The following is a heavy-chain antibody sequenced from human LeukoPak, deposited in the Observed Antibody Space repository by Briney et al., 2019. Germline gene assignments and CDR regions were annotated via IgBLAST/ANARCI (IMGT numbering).Heavy chain of an antibody. CDR3: ARVDGPTVTTMYFDS. Sequence: GGSLRLSCAASGFTFSSYAMSWVCQAPGKGLERVSAISGSGGSTYYADSVKGRFTISRDNSKNTLYLQMNSLRAEDTAIYYCARVDGPTVTTMYFDSWGQGTVVTVSS. V-gene: IGHV3-23*01. J-gene: IGHJ4*02. D-gene: IGHD4-17*01. CDR1: GFTFSSYA. CDR2: ISGSGGST.